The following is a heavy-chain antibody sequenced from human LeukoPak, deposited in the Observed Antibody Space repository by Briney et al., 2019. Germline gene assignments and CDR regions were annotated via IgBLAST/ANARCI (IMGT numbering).Heavy chain of an antibody. CDR2: ISGSGGST. J-gene: IGHJ4*02. Sequence: GGSLRLSCTASGFTFSNYAISWVRQAPGKGLEWVSAISGSGGSTYYVDSVKGRFTISRDNSKNTLYLQMNSLRAEDTAVYYCARVPGRDCSGTSCRELVKFDYWGQGILVTVSS. V-gene: IGHV3-23*01. D-gene: IGHD2-2*01. CDR1: GFTFSNYA. CDR3: ARVPGRDCSGTSCRELVKFDY.